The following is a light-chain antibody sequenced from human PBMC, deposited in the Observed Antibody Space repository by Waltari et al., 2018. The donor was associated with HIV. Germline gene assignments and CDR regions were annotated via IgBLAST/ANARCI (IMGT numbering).Light chain of an antibody. CDR1: IPNIANSY. J-gene: IGLJ3*02. CDR3: GTWDNSLSPWV. Sequence: QTVLAQQPSVPAAPGQNVTIPCSGSIPNIANSYPSWYQPLPGTAPKLIIYYNDKRPSGIPDRFSASKSGTSATLGITGLQTGDEADYYGGTWDNSLSPWVFGGGTKLTVL. CDR2: YND. V-gene: IGLV1-51*01.